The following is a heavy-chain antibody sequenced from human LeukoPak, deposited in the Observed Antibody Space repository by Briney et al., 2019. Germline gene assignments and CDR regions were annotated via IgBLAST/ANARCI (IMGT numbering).Heavy chain of an antibody. CDR1: GYTFTSYY. D-gene: IGHD6-13*01. Sequence: GASVKVSCKASGYTFTSYYMHWVRQAPGQGLEWMGIINPSGGSTSYAQKFQGRVTMTTDTSTSTAYMELRSLRSDDTAVYYCARDRVPLGIAAAGTYWGQGTLVTVSS. CDR2: INPSGGST. V-gene: IGHV1-46*01. J-gene: IGHJ4*02. CDR3: ARDRVPLGIAAAGTY.